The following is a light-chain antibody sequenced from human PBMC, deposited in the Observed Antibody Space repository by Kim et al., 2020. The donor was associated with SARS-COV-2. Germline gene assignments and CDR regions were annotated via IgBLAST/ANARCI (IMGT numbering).Light chain of an antibody. Sequence: EIQMTQSPSSMSASVGDRVTITCRASQAISNWLVWYQQKPGKAPNLLIYDASSLQSGVPSRFSGSGSGTEFTLTISSLQPEDFATYYCQQANTFPYTFGQGTKLEI. CDR2: DAS. V-gene: IGKV1-12*01. J-gene: IGKJ2*01. CDR1: QAISNW. CDR3: QQANTFPYT.